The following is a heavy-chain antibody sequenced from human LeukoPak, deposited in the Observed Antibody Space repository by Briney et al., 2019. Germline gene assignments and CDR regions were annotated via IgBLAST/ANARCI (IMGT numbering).Heavy chain of an antibody. V-gene: IGHV4-59*12. CDR1: GVSISSYY. D-gene: IGHD5-18*01. J-gene: IGHJ5*02. CDR2: IYYSVST. CDR3: ARGSPNPIQLWLRRNWFDP. Sequence: KPSETLSLTCSVSGVSISSYYWSWIRQPPGKGLEWIGHIYYSVSTDYNPSLKSRVLISQDTSKNQFFLSLSSVTAADTAVYYCARGSPNPIQLWLRRNWFDPWGQGTLVTVSS.